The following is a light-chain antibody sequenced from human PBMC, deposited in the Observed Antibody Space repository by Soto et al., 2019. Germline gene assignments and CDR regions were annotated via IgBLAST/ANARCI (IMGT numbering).Light chain of an antibody. CDR1: QSVSSSY. J-gene: IGKJ3*01. Sequence: EIALTQSPGTLSLSPGEIATLSCRASQSVSSSYLAWYQQKPGQAPRLLIYGASSRATGIPARFSGSGSGTDFTLTISRLELEDFAVYYCQQYGSSLFTFGPGTKVDVK. V-gene: IGKV3-20*01. CDR3: QQYGSSLFT. CDR2: GAS.